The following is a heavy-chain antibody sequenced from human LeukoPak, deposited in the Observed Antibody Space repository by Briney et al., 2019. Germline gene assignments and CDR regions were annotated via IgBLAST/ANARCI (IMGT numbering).Heavy chain of an antibody. CDR3: ARDQVVGATAGTFDY. CDR1: GYSFTSFG. Sequence: GASVKGSCKASGYSFTSFGISWVRQAPGQGLEWMGWISAYNGHTKSAEKLQGRVTMTTDTSTNTAYMELTSLRSDDTAVYYCARDQVVGATAGTFDYWGQGTLVTVSS. V-gene: IGHV1-18*01. D-gene: IGHD1-26*01. J-gene: IGHJ4*02. CDR2: ISAYNGHT.